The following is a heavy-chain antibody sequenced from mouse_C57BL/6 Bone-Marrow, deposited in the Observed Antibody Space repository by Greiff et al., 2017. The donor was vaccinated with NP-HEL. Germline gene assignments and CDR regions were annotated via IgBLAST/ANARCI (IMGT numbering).Heavy chain of an antibody. CDR1: GFTFSSYG. Sequence: EVQVVESGGDLVKPGGSLKLSCAASGFTFSSYGMSWVRQTPDKRLEWVATFSSGGSYTYYPDSVKGRFTISRDNAKNTLYLQMSSLKSEDTAMYYCARQSYYGSSFAYWGQGTLVTVSA. D-gene: IGHD1-1*01. J-gene: IGHJ3*01. CDR2: FSSGGSYT. CDR3: ARQSYYGSSFAY. V-gene: IGHV5-6*01.